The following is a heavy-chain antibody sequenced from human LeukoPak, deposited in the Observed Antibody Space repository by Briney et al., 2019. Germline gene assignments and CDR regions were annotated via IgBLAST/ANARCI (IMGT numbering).Heavy chain of an antibody. Sequence: GGSLRLSCAASRFTFSRYGMHWVRQAPGKGLEWVAFIRYDGSNKYYADSVKGRFTISRDNSKNTLYLQMNGLRVEDAALYYCAKNIGGLDYWGQGTLVTVSS. V-gene: IGHV3-30*02. CDR3: AKNIGGLDY. CDR2: IRYDGSNK. CDR1: RFTFSRYG. D-gene: IGHD2/OR15-2a*01. J-gene: IGHJ4*02.